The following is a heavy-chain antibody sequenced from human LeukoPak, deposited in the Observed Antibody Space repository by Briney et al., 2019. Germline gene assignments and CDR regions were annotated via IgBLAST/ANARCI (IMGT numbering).Heavy chain of an antibody. CDR2: IYHSGST. D-gene: IGHD3-16*02. CDR3: ARQTPDYDYVWGSYRNPFDY. J-gene: IGHJ4*02. CDR1: GGSISSSNW. Sequence: PSGTLSLTCAVSGGSISSSNWWSWVRQPPGKGLEWIGEIYHSGSTNYNPSLKSRVTISVDTSKNQFSLKLSSVTAADTAVYYCARQTPDYDYVWGSYRNPFDYWGQGTLVTVSS. V-gene: IGHV4-4*02.